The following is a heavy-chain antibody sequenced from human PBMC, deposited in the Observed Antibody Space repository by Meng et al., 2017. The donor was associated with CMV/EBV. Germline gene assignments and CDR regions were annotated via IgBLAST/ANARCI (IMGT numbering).Heavy chain of an antibody. V-gene: IGHV3-74*01. Sequence: GGSLRLSCAASGFTFSSYWMHWVRQAPGKGLVWVSRINSDGSSTSYADSVKGRFTISRDNSKNTLYLQMNSLRAEDTAVYYCARGTNSGSYSAFDIWGQGTMVTVSS. CDR3: ARGTNSGSYSAFDI. D-gene: IGHD1-26*01. CDR2: INSDGSST. J-gene: IGHJ3*02. CDR1: GFTFSSYW.